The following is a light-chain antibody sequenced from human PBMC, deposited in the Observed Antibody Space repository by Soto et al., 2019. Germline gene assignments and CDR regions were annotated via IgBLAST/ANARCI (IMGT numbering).Light chain of an antibody. J-gene: IGKJ1*01. CDR3: QQYKSFPLT. Sequence: DIQMTQSPSSLSASVGDRVTITCRASQGIRNYLAWFQQKPGKAPKSLIYAVSRLQSGVPSKFSGSGSGTDFTLTISSLQAEDLATYYCQQYKSFPLTFGRGTKVEIK. CDR2: AVS. CDR1: QGIRNY. V-gene: IGKV1-16*02.